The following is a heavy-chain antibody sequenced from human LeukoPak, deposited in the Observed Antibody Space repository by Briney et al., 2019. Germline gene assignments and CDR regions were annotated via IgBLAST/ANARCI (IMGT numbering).Heavy chain of an antibody. CDR3: ATVTVTTLAIDY. Sequence: ASVKVSCKVSGYTLTELSMHWVRQAPGKGLEWMGGFDPEDGETIYAQKFQGRVTMTEDTSTDTAYMELSGLRSEDTAVYYCATVTVTTLAIDYWGQGTLVTVSS. CDR1: GYTLTELS. D-gene: IGHD4-17*01. J-gene: IGHJ4*02. CDR2: FDPEDGET. V-gene: IGHV1-24*01.